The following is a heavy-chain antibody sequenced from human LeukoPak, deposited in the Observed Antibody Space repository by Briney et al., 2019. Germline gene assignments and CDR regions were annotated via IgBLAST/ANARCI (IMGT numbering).Heavy chain of an antibody. V-gene: IGHV3-74*03. J-gene: IGHJ4*02. CDR1: GFTFSSHW. Sequence: GGALRLSCAASGFTFSSHWMHWVRQAPGEGLVWVSRINTDGSGRTYADSVEGRFTISRHNSKNTLYLQIDSLGAEDTAVYYCARRAFYDSSGYYLFDYWGQGTLVTVSS. CDR3: ARRAFYDSSGYYLFDY. D-gene: IGHD3-22*01. CDR2: INTDGSGR.